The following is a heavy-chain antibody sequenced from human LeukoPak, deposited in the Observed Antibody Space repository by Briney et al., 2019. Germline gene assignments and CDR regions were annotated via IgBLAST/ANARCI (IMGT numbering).Heavy chain of an antibody. D-gene: IGHD5-24*01. CDR1: GFTFSDYY. V-gene: IGHV3-11*01. J-gene: IGHJ4*02. CDR3: ARGRDGYKY. Sequence: GGSQRLSCAASGFTFSDYYMSWIRQAPDKGLEWVSYISSRGKTVHYADSVKGRFTTSRDNAEMSLYLQMDSLRAEDTAIYFCARGRDGYKYWGPGTRVTVSS. CDR2: ISSRGKTV.